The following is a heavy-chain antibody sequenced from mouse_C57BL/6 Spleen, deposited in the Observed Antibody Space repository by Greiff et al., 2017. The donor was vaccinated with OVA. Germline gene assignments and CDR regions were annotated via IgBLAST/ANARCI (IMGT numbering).Heavy chain of an antibody. V-gene: IGHV5-16*01. CDR2: INYDGSST. D-gene: IGHD2-2*01. Sequence: EVQLVESEGGLVQPGSSMKLSCTASGFTFSDYYMAWVRQVPEKGLEWVANINYDGSSTYYLDSLKSRFIISRDNAKNILYLQMSSLKSEDTATYYCAREGGYDVDFDVWGTRTTVTVSS. CDR3: AREGGYDVDFDV. J-gene: IGHJ1*03. CDR1: GFTFSDYY.